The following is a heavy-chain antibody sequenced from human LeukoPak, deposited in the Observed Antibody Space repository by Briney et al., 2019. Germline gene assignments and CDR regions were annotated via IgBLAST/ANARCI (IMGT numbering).Heavy chain of an antibody. J-gene: IGHJ4*02. CDR2: ISGSGGST. Sequence: PGGSLRLSCAASGFTFSSYAMSWVRQAPGKGLEWVSAISGSGGSTYYADSVKGRLTISRDNSKNTLYLQMNSLRAEDTAVYYCAKDQDWNYEEGYFDYWGQGTLVTVSS. V-gene: IGHV3-23*01. CDR3: AKDQDWNYEEGYFDY. D-gene: IGHD1-7*01. CDR1: GFTFSSYA.